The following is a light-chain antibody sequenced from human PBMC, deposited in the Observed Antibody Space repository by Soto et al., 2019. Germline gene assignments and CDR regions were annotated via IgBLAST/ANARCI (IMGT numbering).Light chain of an antibody. CDR3: QQYNNWPRT. CDR2: GAS. CDR1: QTFSNS. Sequence: LTLSPGTLSLSPGMRATLSHRPSQTFSNSLLSWFQQIPGQAPRLLIYGASTRATGIPARFSGSGSGTEFTLTISSLQSEDFAVYYCQQYNNWPRTFGQGTKVDI. V-gene: IGKV3-15*01. J-gene: IGKJ1*01.